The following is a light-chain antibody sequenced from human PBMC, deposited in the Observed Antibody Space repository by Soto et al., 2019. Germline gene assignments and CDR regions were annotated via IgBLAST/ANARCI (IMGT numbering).Light chain of an antibody. V-gene: IGLV2-14*01. CDR2: DVS. CDR3: FSYTSSSTF. J-gene: IGLJ1*01. CDR1: SSDVGGYNY. Sequence: QCVLTHPASGSGSPGHSITISSTGTSSDVGGYNYVSWYQQHPGKAPKLMIYDVSNRPSGVSNRFSGSKSGNTASLTISGFQAEDEADYYCFSYTSSSTFYATMTKVIVL.